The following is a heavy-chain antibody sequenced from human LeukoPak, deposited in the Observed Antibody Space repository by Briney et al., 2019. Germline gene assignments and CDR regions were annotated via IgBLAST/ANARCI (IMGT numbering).Heavy chain of an antibody. CDR1: GYSFTNYW. D-gene: IGHD7-27*01. J-gene: IGHJ3*02. CDR2: IYPADSDS. V-gene: IGHV5-51*01. CDR3: ARLTGDRTFDI. Sequence: KVSCKGSGYSFTNYWIGWVRQMPGKGLEWMGIIYPADSDSRYSPSFQGQVIISADKSIRTAYLQWSSLKAPDTAIYYCARLTGDRTFDIWGQGTMVTISS.